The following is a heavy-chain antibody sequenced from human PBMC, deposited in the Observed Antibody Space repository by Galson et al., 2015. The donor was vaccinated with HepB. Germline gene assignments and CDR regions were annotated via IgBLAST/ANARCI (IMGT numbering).Heavy chain of an antibody. CDR2: ISSSSYI. CDR1: GFTFSSYS. CDR3: ARDRGSYYYDSSGYHDAFDI. D-gene: IGHD3-22*01. V-gene: IGHV3-21*01. Sequence: SLRLSCAASGFTFSSYSMNWVRQAPGKGLEWVSSISSSSYIYYADSVKGRFTISRDNAKNSLYLQMNSLRAEDTAVYYCARDRGSYYYDSSGYHDAFDIWGQGTMVTVSS. J-gene: IGHJ3*02.